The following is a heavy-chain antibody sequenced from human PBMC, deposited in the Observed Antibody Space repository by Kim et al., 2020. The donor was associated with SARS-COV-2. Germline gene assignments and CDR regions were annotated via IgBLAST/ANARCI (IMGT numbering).Heavy chain of an antibody. D-gene: IGHD3-22*01. CDR2: INHSGST. V-gene: IGHV4-34*01. CDR1: GGSFSGYY. Sequence: SETLSLTCAVYGGSFSGYYWSWIRQPPGKGLEWIGEINHSGSTNYNPSLKSRVTISVDTSKNQFSLKLSSVTAADTAVYYCARGANYYDSSGYYSVLLYYFDYWGQGTLVTVSS. J-gene: IGHJ4*02. CDR3: ARGANYYDSSGYYSVLLYYFDY.